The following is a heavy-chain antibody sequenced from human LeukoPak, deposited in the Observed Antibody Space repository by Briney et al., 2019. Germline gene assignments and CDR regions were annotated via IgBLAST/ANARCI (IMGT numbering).Heavy chain of an antibody. CDR3: AKDFEDSGSYRGPFDY. J-gene: IGHJ4*02. V-gene: IGHV3-9*01. D-gene: IGHD1-26*01. Sequence: GGSLRLSCAASGFTFDDYAMHWVRQAPGKGLEWVSGISWNSGSIGYADSAKGRFTISRDNAKNSLYLQMNSLRAEDTALYYCAKDFEDSGSYRGPFDYWGQGTLVTVSS. CDR2: ISWNSGSI. CDR1: GFTFDDYA.